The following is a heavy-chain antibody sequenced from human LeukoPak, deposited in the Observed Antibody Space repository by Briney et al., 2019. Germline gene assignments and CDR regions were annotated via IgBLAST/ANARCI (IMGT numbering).Heavy chain of an antibody. D-gene: IGHD2-2*01. CDR3: ARPDIVVPAAMGPRDAFDI. CDR1: GYTFTSYG. V-gene: IGHV1-18*01. J-gene: IGHJ3*02. Sequence: ASVKVSCKASGYTFTSYGISWVRQAPGQGLEWMGWISAYNGNTNYAQKLQGRVTMTTDTSTSTAYMELRSLRSDDTAVYYCARPDIVVPAAMGPRDAFDIWGQGTMVTVSS. CDR2: ISAYNGNT.